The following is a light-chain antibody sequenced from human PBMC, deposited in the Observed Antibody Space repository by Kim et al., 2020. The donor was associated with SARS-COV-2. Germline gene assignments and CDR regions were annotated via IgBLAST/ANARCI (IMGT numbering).Light chain of an antibody. Sequence: ESPGQTASINCSGDKLGDKYACWYQQKPGQSPVLVIYQDNKRPSGIPERFSGSNSGNTATLTISGTQAMDEADYYCQAWDSSTVVFGGGTQLTVL. CDR3: QAWDSSTVV. CDR1: KLGDKY. V-gene: IGLV3-1*01. J-gene: IGLJ2*01. CDR2: QDN.